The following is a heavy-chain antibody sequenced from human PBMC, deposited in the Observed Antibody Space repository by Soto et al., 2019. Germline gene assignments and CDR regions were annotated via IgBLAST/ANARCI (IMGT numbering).Heavy chain of an antibody. CDR3: AAAGIIGATGFDY. Sequence: GGSLRLSCVVSGLTFSDAWLNWVRQAPGKGLEYVSGISSNGGNTYYADSVKGRFSISRDNSKNTLYLQMNSMRAEDTAVYYCAAAGIIGATGFDYWGQGTLVTVSS. D-gene: IGHD1-26*01. CDR2: ISSNGGNT. J-gene: IGHJ4*02. CDR1: GLTFSDAW. V-gene: IGHV3-64*04.